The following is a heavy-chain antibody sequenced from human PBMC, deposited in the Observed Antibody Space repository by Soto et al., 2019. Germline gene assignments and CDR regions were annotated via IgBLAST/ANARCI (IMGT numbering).Heavy chain of an antibody. J-gene: IGHJ4*02. V-gene: IGHV3-33*01. CDR1: GFTFSNYA. D-gene: IGHD6-19*01. Sequence: QVQLVESGGGVVQPGRSLRLSCAVSGFTFSNYAMHWVRQAPGKGLEWVALIWYDGSNRYYADSVKGRFTISRDNSKNTLYLQMNSLRAEDTAVYYCARDYNAYSSGWGPSPYWGQGTLVTVSS. CDR2: IWYDGSNR. CDR3: ARDYNAYSSGWGPSPY.